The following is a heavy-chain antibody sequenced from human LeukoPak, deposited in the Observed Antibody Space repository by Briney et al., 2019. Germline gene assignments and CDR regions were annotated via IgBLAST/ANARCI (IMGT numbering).Heavy chain of an antibody. Sequence: PGGSLRLSCAASGFTFSSYAMSWVRQAPGKGLEWVSAISGSGGSTYYADSVKGRFTISRDNSKNTLYLQMNSLRAEDTAVYYCARTYDSSGSNSFDRWGQGTMVTVSS. CDR1: GFTFSSYA. CDR3: ARTYDSSGSNSFDR. V-gene: IGHV3-23*01. J-gene: IGHJ3*02. CDR2: ISGSGGST. D-gene: IGHD3-22*01.